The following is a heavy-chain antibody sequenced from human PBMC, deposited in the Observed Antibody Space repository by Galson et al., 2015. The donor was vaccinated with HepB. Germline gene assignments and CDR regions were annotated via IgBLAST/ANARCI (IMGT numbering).Heavy chain of an antibody. CDR1: GFTFSNAW. CDR2: IKSKTDGGTT. D-gene: IGHD4-23*01. CDR3: TTSLNSAVQMGNAFDI. V-gene: IGHV3-15*01. J-gene: IGHJ3*02. Sequence: SLRLSCAASGFTFSNAWMSWVRQAPGKGLEWVGRIKSKTDGGTTDYAAPVKGRFTISRDDSKNTLYLQMNSLKTEDTAVYYCTTSLNSAVQMGNAFDIWGQGTMVTVSS.